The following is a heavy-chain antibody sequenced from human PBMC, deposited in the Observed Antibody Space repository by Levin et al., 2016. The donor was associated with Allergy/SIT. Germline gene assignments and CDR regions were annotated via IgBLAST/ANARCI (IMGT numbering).Heavy chain of an antibody. V-gene: IGHV4-31*03. Sequence: SETLSLTCSVSGGSIISGGYYWTWIRQLPGKGLEWLAYISYSGGTYYNESLKSRLNISIDSSKSQFSLKMNSMTAADTAVYYCARDLRGLVGQRKHSLDIWGQGTMVTVSS. CDR1: GGSIISGGYY. CDR3: ARDLRGLVGQRKHSLDI. CDR2: ISYSGGT. D-gene: IGHD2-8*02. J-gene: IGHJ3*02.